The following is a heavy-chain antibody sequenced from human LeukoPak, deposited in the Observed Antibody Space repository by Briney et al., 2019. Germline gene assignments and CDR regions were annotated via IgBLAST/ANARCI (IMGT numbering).Heavy chain of an antibody. CDR3: ARHVTGNEGSWFDP. D-gene: IGHD1-20*01. J-gene: IGHJ5*02. V-gene: IGHV5-51*01. Sequence: GESLKISRKGSGYSFTNFWIGWVRQMPGKGLEWMGFIYPGDSQTRNSPSFQGQVTISVDNSISTAYLQWTSLKASDTAMYFCARHVTGNEGSWFDPWGQGTLVTVSS. CDR1: GYSFTNFW. CDR2: IYPGDSQT.